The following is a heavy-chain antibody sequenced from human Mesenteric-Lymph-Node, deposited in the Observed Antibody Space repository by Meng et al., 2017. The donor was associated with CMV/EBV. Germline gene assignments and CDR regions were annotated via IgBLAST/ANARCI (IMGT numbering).Heavy chain of an antibody. D-gene: IGHD4-17*01. CDR2: IDISGTTV. CDR1: GFSFSSYE. CDR3: AKGAGHDYADFVNCFDP. J-gene: IGHJ5*02. V-gene: IGHV3-48*03. Sequence: GGSLRLSCAASGFSFSSYEMTWVRQAPGKGLEWLSQIDISGTTVYHADYVKGRFTISRDNSKNTLSLQMSSLRTEDTAVYYCAKGAGHDYADFVNCFDPWGQGTLVTVSS.